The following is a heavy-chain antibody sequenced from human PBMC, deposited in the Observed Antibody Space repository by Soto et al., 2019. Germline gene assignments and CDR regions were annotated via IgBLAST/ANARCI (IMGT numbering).Heavy chain of an antibody. CDR2: IKQDGSEK. CDR1: GFTFSSYW. D-gene: IGHD3-3*01. J-gene: IGHJ6*02. CDR3: ARVRGYYDFWSGYGYYYGMDV. V-gene: IGHV3-7*03. Sequence: EVQLVESGGGLVQPGGSLRLSCAASGFTFSSYWMSWVRQAPGKGLEWVAXIKQDGSEKYYVDSVKGRFTISRDNAKNSLYLQMNSLRAEDTAVYYCARVRGYYDFWSGYGYYYGMDVWGQGTTVTVSS.